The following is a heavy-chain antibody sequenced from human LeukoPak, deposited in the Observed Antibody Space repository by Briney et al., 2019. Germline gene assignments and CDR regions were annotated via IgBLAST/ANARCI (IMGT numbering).Heavy chain of an antibody. J-gene: IGHJ4*02. V-gene: IGHV3-30*02. CDR3: AKVPHSWGLFDS. CDR2: IRYDGRDE. Sequence: GGSLRLSCAAPGFNFNSHGMHWVRQAPGKGLEWVAFIRYDGRDEDYVDSVKGRFTVSRDNPKNTLYLQMDILRTEDTAVYYCAKVPHSWGLFDSWGQGTLVTVSS. CDR1: GFNFNSHG. D-gene: IGHD3-16*01.